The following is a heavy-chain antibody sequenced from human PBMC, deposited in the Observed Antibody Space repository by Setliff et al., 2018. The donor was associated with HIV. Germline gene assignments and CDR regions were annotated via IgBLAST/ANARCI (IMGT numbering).Heavy chain of an antibody. J-gene: IGHJ4*02. CDR1: GFSLTTSGMR. CDR3: ARMRSDASGLFDY. CDR2: IDWDDDE. Sequence: PTLVNPTQTLTLTCTFPGFSLTTSGMRVSWIRQPPGKALEWLARIDWDDDEFYNTSLKTRLTISKDTSKNQVVLTMTNMDPVDTATYYCARMRSDASGLFDYWGQGTLVTVSS. D-gene: IGHD5-12*01. V-gene: IGHV2-70*04.